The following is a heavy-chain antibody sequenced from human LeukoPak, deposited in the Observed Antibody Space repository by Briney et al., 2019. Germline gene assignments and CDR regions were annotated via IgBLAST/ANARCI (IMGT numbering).Heavy chain of an antibody. J-gene: IGHJ3*02. CDR2: ISYDGSNK. CDR1: GFTFSSYG. V-gene: IGHV3-30*18. Sequence: PGGSLRLSCAASGFTFSSYGMHWVRQAPGKGLEWVAVISYDGSNKYYADSVKGRFTISRDNSKNTLYLQMNSLRAEDTAVYYCADEYYDFWSGYSTVEDAFDIWGQGTMVTVSS. CDR3: ADEYYDFWSGYSTVEDAFDI. D-gene: IGHD3-3*01.